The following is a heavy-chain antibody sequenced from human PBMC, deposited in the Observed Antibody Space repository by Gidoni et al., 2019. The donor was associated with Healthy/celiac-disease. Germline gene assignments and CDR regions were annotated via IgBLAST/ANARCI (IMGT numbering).Heavy chain of an antibody. J-gene: IGHJ4*02. Sequence: QVQLQQCGAGLLRPSETLSLTCAVYGGSFIGYYWSWIRQPPGKGLEWIGEINHSGSTNYNPPLKSRVTISVDTSKNQFSLKLSSVTAADTAVYYCARGRLEQQLVPFDYWGQGTLVTVSS. V-gene: IGHV4-34*01. CDR1: GGSFIGYY. CDR3: ARGRLEQQLVPFDY. D-gene: IGHD6-13*01. CDR2: INHSGST.